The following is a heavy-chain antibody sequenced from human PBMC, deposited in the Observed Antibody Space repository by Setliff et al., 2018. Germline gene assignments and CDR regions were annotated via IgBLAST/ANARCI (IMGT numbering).Heavy chain of an antibody. J-gene: IGHJ3*02. CDR3: TGGGHAFDI. CDR1: GYPFSNAW. V-gene: IGHV3-15*01. D-gene: IGHD3-16*01. Sequence: GGSLRLSCAASGYPFSNAWMSWVRQAPGKGLEWVGRIKSKSEGGTTDQAAPVKGRFTVSRDDSKNTLYLHMNSLKTEDTAMYYCTGGGHAFDIWGQGTMVTISS. CDR2: IKSKSEGGTT.